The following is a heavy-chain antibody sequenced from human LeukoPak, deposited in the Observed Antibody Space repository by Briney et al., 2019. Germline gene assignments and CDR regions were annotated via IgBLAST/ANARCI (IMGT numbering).Heavy chain of an antibody. Sequence: SETLSLTCTVSGGSVSSGSYYWSWIRQPPGKGLEWIGYIYCSGSTKYNPSLKSRVTISVDTSKNQFSLKLSSVTAADTAVYFCARVIAAAGLYGMDVWGQGTTVTVSS. CDR1: GGSVSSGSYY. CDR2: IYCSGST. CDR3: ARVIAAAGLYGMDV. J-gene: IGHJ6*02. D-gene: IGHD6-13*01. V-gene: IGHV4-61*01.